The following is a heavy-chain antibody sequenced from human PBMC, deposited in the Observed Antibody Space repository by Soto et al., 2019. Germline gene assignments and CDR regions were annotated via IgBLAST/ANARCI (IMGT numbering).Heavy chain of an antibody. CDR2: INPNSGGT. CDR1: GYTFTVYY. V-gene: IGHV1-2*04. J-gene: IGHJ5*02. Sequence: GASVKVSCKASGYTFTVYYMHWVRQAPGQGLEWMGWINPNSGGTNYAQKFQGWVTMTRDTSISTAYMELSRLRPDDTAVYYCARGLGIGSNWFDPWGQGTLVTVS. CDR3: ARGLGIGSNWFDP. D-gene: IGHD2-21*01.